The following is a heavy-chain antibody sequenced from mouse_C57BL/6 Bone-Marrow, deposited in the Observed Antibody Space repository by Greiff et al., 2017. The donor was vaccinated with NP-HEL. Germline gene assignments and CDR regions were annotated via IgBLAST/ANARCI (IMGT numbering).Heavy chain of an antibody. CDR1: GYTFTSYG. CDR3: AQFYGNLFAY. J-gene: IGHJ3*01. D-gene: IGHD2-1*01. Sequence: QVQLQQSGAELARPGASVKLSCTASGYTFTSYGISWVKQRTGQGLEWIGEIYPRSGNTYYNEKFKGKATLTADKSSSTAYMELRSLTSEDSAVYFCAQFYGNLFAYWGQGTLVTVSA. V-gene: IGHV1-81*01. CDR2: IYPRSGNT.